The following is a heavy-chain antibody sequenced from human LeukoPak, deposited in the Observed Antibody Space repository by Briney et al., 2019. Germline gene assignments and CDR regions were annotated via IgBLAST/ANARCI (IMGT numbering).Heavy chain of an antibody. CDR2: ISSSSSTI. D-gene: IGHD6-19*01. J-gene: IGHJ4*02. CDR1: GFTFSSYS. Sequence: GGSLRPSCAASGFTFSSYSMNWVRQAPGKGLEWVSYISSSSSTIYYADSVKGRFTISRDNAKNSLYLQMNSLRAEDTAVYYCARGYSSGWYSDWGQGTLVTVSS. V-gene: IGHV3-48*01. CDR3: ARGYSSGWYSD.